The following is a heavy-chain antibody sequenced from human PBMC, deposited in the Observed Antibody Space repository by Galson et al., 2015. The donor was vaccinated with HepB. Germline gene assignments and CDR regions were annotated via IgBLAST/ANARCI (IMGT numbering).Heavy chain of an antibody. J-gene: IGHJ4*02. Sequence: SLRLSCAASGFTFSNYWMSWVRQAPGKGLERVANIKQDGSEKNYVDSVKGRFTISRENAKNSLHLQMDSLRAEDAAVYYCARTYNYGSVDDWGQGTLVTVSS. CDR3: ARTYNYGSVDD. V-gene: IGHV3-7*01. D-gene: IGHD3-10*01. CDR1: GFTFSNYW. CDR2: IKQDGSEK.